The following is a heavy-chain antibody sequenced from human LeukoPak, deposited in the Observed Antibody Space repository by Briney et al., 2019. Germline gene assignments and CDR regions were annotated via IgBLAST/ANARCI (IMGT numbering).Heavy chain of an antibody. Sequence: PGGSLRLSCAASGFTFSSYSMNWVRQAPGKGLEWVSSISSSSSYIYYADSVKGRFTISRDNAKNSLYLQMNSLRAEDTAVYYCAKRFSEWLPPRDYYMDVWGKGTTVTVSS. V-gene: IGHV3-21*01. J-gene: IGHJ6*03. CDR2: ISSSSSYI. CDR3: AKRFSEWLPPRDYYMDV. CDR1: GFTFSSYS. D-gene: IGHD3-3*01.